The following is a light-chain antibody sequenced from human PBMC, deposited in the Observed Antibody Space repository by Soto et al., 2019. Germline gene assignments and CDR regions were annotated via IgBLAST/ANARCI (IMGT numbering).Light chain of an antibody. J-gene: IGKJ1*01. CDR2: ATS. Sequence: AIQMTQSPSSLSASVGDGVTITCRASQDIRTVLGWNQQKPGKAPKLLVYATSIFQSGVPSRFSGIGSGTDCTLTISSLQPEDFATYYFLQDYSYPRTFGQGTKVEIK. CDR3: LQDYSYPRT. CDR1: QDIRTV. V-gene: IGKV1-6*01.